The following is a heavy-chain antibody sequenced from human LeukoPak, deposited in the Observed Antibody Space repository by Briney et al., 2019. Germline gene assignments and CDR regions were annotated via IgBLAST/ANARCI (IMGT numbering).Heavy chain of an antibody. CDR2: INPSDGST. J-gene: IGHJ4*02. D-gene: IGHD3-16*01. V-gene: IGHV1-46*01. CDR3: ARHQGAGEYPFDY. Sequence: ASVKVSCKASGGTFTTYYMHWVRQAPGQGLEWIGIINPSDGSTTYAQSLQGRVTMTRDTSTTTVYMELSSLRSEDAAVYYCARHQGAGEYPFDYWGQGTLVTVAS. CDR1: GGTFTTYY.